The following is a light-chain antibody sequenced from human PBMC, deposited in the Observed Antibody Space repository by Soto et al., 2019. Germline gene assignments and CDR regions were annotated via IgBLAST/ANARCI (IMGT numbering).Light chain of an antibody. CDR3: QQRSNWPRYT. J-gene: IGKJ2*01. CDR2: DAS. Sequence: EIVLTQSPATLSLSPGERATLSCRASQSVSSYLAWYQQKPGRAPRLLIYDASNRATGIPARFSGSGSGTDFTLPISSREPEDFAVYYCQQRSNWPRYTFGQGTKLEIK. CDR1: QSVSSY. V-gene: IGKV3-11*01.